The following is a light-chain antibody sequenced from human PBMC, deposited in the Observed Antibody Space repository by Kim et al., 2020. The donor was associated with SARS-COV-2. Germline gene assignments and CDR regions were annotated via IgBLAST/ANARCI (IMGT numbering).Light chain of an antibody. CDR1: NIGGKK. Sequence: SVALGQTARVTCGGYNIGGKKVHWYQHRPGQAPVLVIYRDINRPSGIPERFSGSNSGNTATLIISRAQAGDEADYYCQVWDSSTVIFGGGTQLTVL. V-gene: IGLV3-9*01. CDR3: QVWDSSTVI. J-gene: IGLJ2*01. CDR2: RDI.